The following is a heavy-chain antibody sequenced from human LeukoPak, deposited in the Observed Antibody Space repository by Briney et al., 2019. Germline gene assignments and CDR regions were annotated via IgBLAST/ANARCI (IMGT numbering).Heavy chain of an antibody. J-gene: IGHJ4*02. CDR1: GGSFSGYY. Sequence: SETLSLTCAVYGGSFSGYYWSWIRQPPGEGLEWIGEINHSGSTNYNPSLKSRVTISVDTSKNQFSLKLSSVTAADTAVYYCARGPVGLDYWGQGTLVTVSS. D-gene: IGHD2-15*01. CDR2: INHSGST. CDR3: ARGPVGLDY. V-gene: IGHV4-34*01.